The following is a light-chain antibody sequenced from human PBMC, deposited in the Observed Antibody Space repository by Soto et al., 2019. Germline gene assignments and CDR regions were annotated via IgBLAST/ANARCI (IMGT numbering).Light chain of an antibody. CDR3: QRDGTSPWT. J-gene: IGKJ1*01. V-gene: IGKV3D-20*01. CDR1: EIVVNDY. CDR2: DAF. Sequence: EVVLTQSPATLSLSLGETATLSCRASEIVVNDYFVWYQQRPGLAPRLVIYDAFNRATGVPGRFSVSRSWTAFTITITTVVPDDSVLYFGQRDGTSPWTLGTGT.